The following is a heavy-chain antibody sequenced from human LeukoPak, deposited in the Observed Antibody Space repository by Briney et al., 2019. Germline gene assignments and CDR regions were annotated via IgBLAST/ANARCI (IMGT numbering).Heavy chain of an antibody. V-gene: IGHV1-2*02. CDR2: INPNSGGT. CDR1: GYTFTAYY. D-gene: IGHD3-22*01. Sequence: GASVKVSCKASGYTFTAYYMHWVRQAPGQGIEWMGGINPNSGGTSYAQMFQGRVPMTRDTSISTAYMELSRLRSDDTAMYYCAREYDTSGLKAFDIWGQGTMVTVSS. J-gene: IGHJ3*02. CDR3: AREYDTSGLKAFDI.